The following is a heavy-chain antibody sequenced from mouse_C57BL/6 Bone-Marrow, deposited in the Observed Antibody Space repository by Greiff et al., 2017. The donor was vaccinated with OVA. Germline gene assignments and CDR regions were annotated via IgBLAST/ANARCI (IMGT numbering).Heavy chain of an antibody. J-gene: IGHJ2*01. CDR3: ARIATVVATLDY. Sequence: QVQLQQSGPELVKPGASVKISCKASGYTFTDYYINWVKQRPGQGLEWIGCIFPGSGSTYYNEKFKGKATLTVDKSSSTAYMLLSSLTSEDSAVYFCARIATVVATLDYWGEGATLTVSS. D-gene: IGHD1-1*01. CDR1: GYTFTDYY. V-gene: IGHV1-75*01. CDR2: IFPGSGST.